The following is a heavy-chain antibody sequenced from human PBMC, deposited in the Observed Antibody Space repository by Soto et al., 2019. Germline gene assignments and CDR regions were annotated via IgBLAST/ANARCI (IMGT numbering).Heavy chain of an antibody. V-gene: IGHV1-18*01. CDR2: ISAYNGNT. CDR1: GYTFTSYG. Sequence: QVQLVQSGAEVKKPGASVKGSCKASGYTFTSYGISWVRQAPGQGLEWMGWISAYNGNTNYAQKLQGRVTMTTDTSTSTAYMELRSLKSDDTAVYYCARCGGDCQYYYYYYMDVWGKATTVTVSS. CDR3: ARCGGDCQYYYYYYMDV. D-gene: IGHD2-21*01. J-gene: IGHJ6*03.